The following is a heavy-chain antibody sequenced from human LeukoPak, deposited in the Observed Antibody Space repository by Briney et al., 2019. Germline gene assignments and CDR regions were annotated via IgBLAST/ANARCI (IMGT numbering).Heavy chain of an antibody. V-gene: IGHV4-34*01. CDR3: LKGYSSGWSRFDS. J-gene: IGHJ4*02. CDR1: GGSFSHYF. D-gene: IGHD6-25*01. CDR2: VSHRGST. Sequence: SETLSLTCAVYGGSFSHYFYSWIRQSPNKGLEWIGEVSHRGSTIYNPSLKSRVSITMDTSKKHFSLILTSVTAADTAVYYCLKGYSSGWSRFDSWGQGTLVTVSS.